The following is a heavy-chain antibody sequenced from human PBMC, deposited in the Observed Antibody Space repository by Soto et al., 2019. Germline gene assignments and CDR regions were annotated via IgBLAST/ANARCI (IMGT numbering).Heavy chain of an antibody. Sequence: EVQLVETGGGLIQPGGSLSLSCAASGFTVSSKYMHWVPQAPGKGLEWVSLTYTGGNTYYADSVKGRFTVSRVNSKNTLYLHMNCLSAEDTAVYYCAREGYPYGLDYWGQGSLVTISS. CDR1: GFTVSSKY. CDR2: TYTGGNT. D-gene: IGHD3-10*01. CDR3: AREGYPYGLDY. J-gene: IGHJ4*02. V-gene: IGHV3-53*02.